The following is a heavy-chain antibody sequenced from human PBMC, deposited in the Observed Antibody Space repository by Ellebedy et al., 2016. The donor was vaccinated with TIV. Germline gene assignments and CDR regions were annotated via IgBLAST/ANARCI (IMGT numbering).Heavy chain of an antibody. Sequence: SLKISCAASGFTFDDYAMHWVRQAPGKGLEWVSGISWNSGSIGYADSVKGRFTISRDNAKNSLYLQMNSLRAEDTALYYCAKDYYSITSCYSYYYYGMDVWGQGTTVTVSS. J-gene: IGHJ6*02. CDR1: GFTFDDYA. V-gene: IGHV3-9*01. CDR2: ISWNSGSI. D-gene: IGHD2-2*01. CDR3: AKDYYSITSCYSYYYYGMDV.